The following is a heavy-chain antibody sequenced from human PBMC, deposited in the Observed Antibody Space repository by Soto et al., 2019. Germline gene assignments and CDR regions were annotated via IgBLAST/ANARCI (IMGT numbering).Heavy chain of an antibody. V-gene: IGHV3-53*02. D-gene: IGHD3-3*01. Sequence: EVQLVETGGGLIQPGGSLRLSCAASGFTVSSNYMSWVRQAPGKGLEWVSVIYSGGSTYYADSVKGRFTISRDNSKNTLYLQMNSRRAEDTAVYYCARVRYDFWSGYSPTDYWGQGTLVTVSS. CDR3: ARVRYDFWSGYSPTDY. J-gene: IGHJ4*02. CDR2: IYSGGST. CDR1: GFTVSSNY.